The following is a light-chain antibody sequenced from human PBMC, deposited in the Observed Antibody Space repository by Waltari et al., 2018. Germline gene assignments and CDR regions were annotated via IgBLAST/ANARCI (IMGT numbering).Light chain of an antibody. CDR3: QHYNNLPLT. CDR1: QSVSSK. CDR2: GAS. Sequence: EIVMTQSPATLSVSPGERATLSCRASQSVSSKLAWYQQRPGQAPRPPIYGASTRATGIPARFTGSGSGTEFTLTISSLQSEDFAVYFCQHYNNLPLTFGGGTKVEI. V-gene: IGKV3-15*01. J-gene: IGKJ4*01.